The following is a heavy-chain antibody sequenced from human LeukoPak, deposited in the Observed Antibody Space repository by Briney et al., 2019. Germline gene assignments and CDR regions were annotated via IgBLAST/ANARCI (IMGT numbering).Heavy chain of an antibody. CDR2: ISGSGGST. J-gene: IGHJ6*03. Sequence: PGGSLRLSCVGSGFSFSSYGMAWVRQAPGKGLEWVSAISGSGGSTYYADSVKGRFTISRDNSKNTLYLQMNSLRAEDTAVYYCARADPYYYYMDVWGKGTTVTISS. V-gene: IGHV3-23*01. CDR1: GFSFSSYG. CDR3: ARADPYYYYMDV.